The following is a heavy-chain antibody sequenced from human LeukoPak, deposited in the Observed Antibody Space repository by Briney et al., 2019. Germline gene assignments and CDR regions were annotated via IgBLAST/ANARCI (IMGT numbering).Heavy chain of an antibody. J-gene: IGHJ6*02. CDR3: VRHISVGDFDFWSGPKPYYGMDV. CDR1: GYTFTTYW. CDR2: IYPGDSDT. V-gene: IGHV5-51*01. D-gene: IGHD3-3*01. Sequence: GESLKISCKGSGYTFTTYWIGWVRQMPGKGLEWLGIIYPGDSDTTYSPSFQGQVTISADRSISTAYLLRSSLKASDTAMYYCVRHISVGDFDFWSGPKPYYGMDVWGQGTTVTVSS.